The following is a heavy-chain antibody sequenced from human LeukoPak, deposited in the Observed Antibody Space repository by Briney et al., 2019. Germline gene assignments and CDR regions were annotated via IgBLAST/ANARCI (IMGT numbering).Heavy chain of an antibody. CDR2: INQDGSEK. V-gene: IGHV3-7*01. CDR1: EFTFSRYW. D-gene: IGHD3-10*01. Sequence: GGSLRLSCVASEFTFSRYWMGWVRQAPGKGLEWVANINQDGSEKYYVDSARGRFTISKDNGKNSVYLQLNSLRGDDTGLYYCTRAYGDYWGPGALVTVSS. CDR3: TRAYGDY. J-gene: IGHJ4*02.